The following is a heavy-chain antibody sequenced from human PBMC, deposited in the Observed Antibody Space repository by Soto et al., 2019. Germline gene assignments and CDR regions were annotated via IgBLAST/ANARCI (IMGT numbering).Heavy chain of an antibody. Sequence: PGGSMRLSCAASGFSIDDYSMHWVRQAPGKGLEWVSLISWNGDRTYYGDSVKGRFTISRDSSNNSLYLQMNSLRIEDSALYYCAKDFGRGHLLGFDSWGHGTLVTIYS. V-gene: IGHV3-43*01. CDR3: AKDFGRGHLLGFDS. J-gene: IGHJ4*01. CDR2: ISWNGDRT. D-gene: IGHD2-15*01. CDR1: GFSIDDYS.